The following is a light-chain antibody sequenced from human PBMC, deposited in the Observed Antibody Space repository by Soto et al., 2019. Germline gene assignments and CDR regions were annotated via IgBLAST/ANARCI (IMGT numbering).Light chain of an antibody. CDR3: QQYGSSPYMYT. Sequence: ELVLTQSPGTLSLSPGERATLSCRASQSVSSSYLAWYQQKPGQAPRLLIYGASSRATGIPDRFSGSGSGTDVTITISRLEPEDFAVYYWQQYGSSPYMYTFGQGTKLEIK. J-gene: IGKJ2*01. CDR2: GAS. V-gene: IGKV3-20*01. CDR1: QSVSSSY.